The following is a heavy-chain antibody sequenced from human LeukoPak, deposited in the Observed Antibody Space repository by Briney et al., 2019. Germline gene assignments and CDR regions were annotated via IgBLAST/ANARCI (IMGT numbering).Heavy chain of an antibody. J-gene: IGHJ4*02. D-gene: IGHD5-24*01. CDR3: TRVETGRGGGWVPFDY. V-gene: IGHV3-66*02. CDR1: GFTFDDYA. CDR2: IYTGGDT. Sequence: QPGGSLRLSCAASGFTFDDYAMHWVRQAPGKRLEWVSVIYTGGDTYYADSVKGRFTISRDNSKNTVYLQMNRLRTEDTAVYYCTRVETGRGGGWVPFDYWGQGTLVTVSS.